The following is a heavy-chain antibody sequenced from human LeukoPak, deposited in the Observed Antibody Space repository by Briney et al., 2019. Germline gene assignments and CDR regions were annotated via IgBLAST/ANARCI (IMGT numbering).Heavy chain of an antibody. D-gene: IGHD1-14*01. J-gene: IGHJ4*01. CDR2: ISGGSTST. CDR3: AKGRGNPYYFDY. CDR1: GFTFSRYS. V-gene: IGHV3-21*04. Sequence: PGGSLRLSCAVSGFTFSRYSMNWVRQAPGKGLEWVSVISGGSTSTFYADSVKGRFTISRDNAKNSLYLQMDSLRADDTAVYYCAKGRGNPYYFDYWGQGLLVTVSS.